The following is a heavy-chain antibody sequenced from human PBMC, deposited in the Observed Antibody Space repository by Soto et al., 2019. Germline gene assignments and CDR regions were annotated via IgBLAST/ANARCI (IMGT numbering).Heavy chain of an antibody. CDR3: ASRVRDSSSWYPALVY. CDR1: GGTFSSYA. CDR2: IIPIFGTA. Sequence: QVQLVQSGAEVKKPGSSVKVSCKASGGTFSSYAISWVRQAPGQGLEWMGGIIPIFGTANYAQKFQGRVTITADESKSTADMELSSRRSEDTAVYYCASRVRDSSSWYPALVYWGQGTLVTVSS. V-gene: IGHV1-69*12. D-gene: IGHD6-13*01. J-gene: IGHJ4*02.